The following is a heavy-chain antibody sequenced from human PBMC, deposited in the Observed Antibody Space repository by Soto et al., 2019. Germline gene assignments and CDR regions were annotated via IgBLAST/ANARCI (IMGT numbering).Heavy chain of an antibody. Sequence: EVQLVQSGAEVKKPGESLKISCKASGYSFTTSWIAWVRQMPGKGLEWMGIIYPGDSDSRYSPSFQGQVTISVDKSISXXYLQWSSLKASDSAMYYCARHNAYYGSGSDRYFDLWGRGTLVTVSS. D-gene: IGHD3-10*01. CDR3: ARHNAYYGSGSDRYFDL. V-gene: IGHV5-51*01. CDR1: GYSFTTSW. CDR2: IYPGDSDS. J-gene: IGHJ2*01.